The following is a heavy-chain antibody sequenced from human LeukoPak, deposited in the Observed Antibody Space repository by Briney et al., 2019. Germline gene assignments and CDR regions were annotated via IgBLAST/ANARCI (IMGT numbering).Heavy chain of an antibody. D-gene: IGHD3-10*01. CDR1: GGSISSGGYY. V-gene: IGHV4-30-2*01. CDR2: IYHSGST. CDR3: ARFWEIGRGY. Sequence: SETLSLTCTVSGGSISSGGYYWSWIRQPPGKGLEWIGYIYHSGSTYYNPSLKSRVTISVDRSKNQFSLKLSSVTAADTAVYYCARFWEIGRGYWGQGTLVTVSS. J-gene: IGHJ4*02.